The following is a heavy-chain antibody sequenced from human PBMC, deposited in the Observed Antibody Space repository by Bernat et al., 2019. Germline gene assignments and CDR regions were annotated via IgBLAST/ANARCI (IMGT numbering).Heavy chain of an antibody. V-gene: IGHV3-48*01. J-gene: IGHJ4*02. CDR1: GFTFSSYS. D-gene: IGHD7-27*01. Sequence: EVQLVESGGGLVQPGGSLRLSCAASGFTFSSYSMNWVRQALGKGLEWISYISSSSSTIYYADSVKGRFTISRDNSKNSLYLQMNSPRVEDTAVYYCARGGDIDNWGQGTLVTVSS. CDR2: ISSSSSTI. CDR3: ARGGDIDN.